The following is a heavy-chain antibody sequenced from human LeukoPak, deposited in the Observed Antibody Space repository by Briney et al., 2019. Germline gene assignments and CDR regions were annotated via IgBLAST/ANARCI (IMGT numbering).Heavy chain of an antibody. CDR3: AKDGRYFDSLLGGYDAFDI. CDR2: IRYDGSNK. V-gene: IGHV3-30*02. CDR1: GFTFSSYG. D-gene: IGHD3-9*01. J-gene: IGHJ3*02. Sequence: GGSLRLSCAASGFTFSSYGMHWVRQAPGKGLEWVAFIRYDGSNKYYADSVKGRFTISRDNSKNTLYLQMNSLRAEDTAVYYFAKDGRYFDSLLGGYDAFDIWGQGTMVTVSS.